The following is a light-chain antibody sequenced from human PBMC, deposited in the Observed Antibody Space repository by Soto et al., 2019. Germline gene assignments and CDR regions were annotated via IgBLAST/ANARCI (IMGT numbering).Light chain of an antibody. Sequence: QSALTQPASVSGSPGQSITISCTGTSSDVGAYDYVSWFQQHPDKAPKLIISVVSNRPSGVSNRFSGSKSGNTASLTISGLQAEDEADYCCSLYTSSDTPYVFGTGTKVTVL. CDR3: SLYTSSDTPYV. CDR2: VVS. V-gene: IGLV2-14*01. CDR1: SSDVGAYDY. J-gene: IGLJ1*01.